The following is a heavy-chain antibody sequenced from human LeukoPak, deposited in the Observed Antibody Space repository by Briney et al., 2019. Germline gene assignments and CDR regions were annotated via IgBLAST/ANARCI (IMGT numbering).Heavy chain of an antibody. Sequence: ASVKVSCKASGYTFSTYGISWVRQAPGQGLEWVGWIRPSDGHADYAQKFRSRVILTRDTSTNTVYIEVPRLTSDDTAFYYCARDYSVFGGQDCFDPWGQGTLVTVSS. CDR2: IRPSDGHA. J-gene: IGHJ5*02. D-gene: IGHD3-16*01. CDR1: GYTFSTYG. V-gene: IGHV1-18*01. CDR3: ARDYSVFGGQDCFDP.